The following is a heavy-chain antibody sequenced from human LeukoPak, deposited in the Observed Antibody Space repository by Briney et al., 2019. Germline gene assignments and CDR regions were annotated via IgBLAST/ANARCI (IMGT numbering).Heavy chain of an antibody. J-gene: IGHJ4*02. Sequence: ASVKVSCKASGDTFSSYAISWVRQAPGQGLEWMGGIIPIFGTANYAQKFQGRVTITTDESTSTAYMELSSLRSEDTAVYYCARDRLVATISGGFDYWGQGTLVTVSS. V-gene: IGHV1-69*05. D-gene: IGHD5-12*01. CDR3: ARDRLVATISGGFDY. CDR2: IIPIFGTA. CDR1: GDTFSSYA.